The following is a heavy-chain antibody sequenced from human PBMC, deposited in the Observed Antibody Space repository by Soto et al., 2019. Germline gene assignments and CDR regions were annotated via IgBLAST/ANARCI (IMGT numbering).Heavy chain of an antibody. CDR1: GYRFTSYW. CDR2: IYPGYSDT. D-gene: IGHD3-10*01. V-gene: IGHV5-51*01. J-gene: IGHJ6*02. CDR3: AGGGVRGVIFRHRDYNGMDV. Sequence: PGESWKISRKGSGYRFTSYWIGWVRQMPGKGLEWMGIIYPGYSDTSYSPSYQGQVTFSAAKSSRTASLQCSSLQASDTAMYYCAGGGVRGVIFRHRDYNGMDVRRLRTTLTIFS.